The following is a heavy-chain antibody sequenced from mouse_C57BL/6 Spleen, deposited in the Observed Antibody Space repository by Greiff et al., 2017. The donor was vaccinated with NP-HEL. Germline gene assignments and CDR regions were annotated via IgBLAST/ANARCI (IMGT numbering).Heavy chain of an antibody. CDR3: ARKEGYALRDAMDY. D-gene: IGHD1-1*01. CDR2: IWTGGGT. CDR1: GFSLTSYA. J-gene: IGHJ4*01. V-gene: IGHV2-9-1*01. Sequence: VQLQESGPGLVAPSQSLSITCTVSGFSLTSYAISWVRQPPGKGLEWLGVIWTGGGTNYNSALKSRLSISKDNSKSQVFLKMNSLQTDDTARYYCARKEGYALRDAMDYWGQGTSVTVSS.